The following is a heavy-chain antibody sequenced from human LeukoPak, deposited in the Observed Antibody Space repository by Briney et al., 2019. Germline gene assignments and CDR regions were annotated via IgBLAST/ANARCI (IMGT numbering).Heavy chain of an antibody. J-gene: IGHJ4*02. CDR3: AKDPVYCSSTSCYVY. D-gene: IGHD2-2*01. V-gene: IGHV3-23*01. CDR2: ISGSGGST. CDR1: GFTFSSYA. Sequence: PGGSLRLSCAASGFTFSSYAMSWVRQAPGKGLEWVSAISGSGGSTYYADSVKGRFTISRDNSKNTLYLQMNSLRAEDTAVYYCAKDPVYCSSTSCYVYWGQGTLVTVSS.